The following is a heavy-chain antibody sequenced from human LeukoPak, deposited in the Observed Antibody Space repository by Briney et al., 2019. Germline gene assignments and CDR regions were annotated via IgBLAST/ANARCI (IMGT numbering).Heavy chain of an antibody. Sequence: SETLSLTCAVSGGSISSGGYSWSWIRQPPGKGLEWIGYIYHSGSTYYNPSLKSRVTISVDTSKNQFSLKLSSVTAADTAVYYCARPKEDSTSQKGVWFDPWGQGTLVTVSS. D-gene: IGHD2-2*01. CDR3: ARPKEDSTSQKGVWFDP. J-gene: IGHJ5*02. CDR2: IYHSGST. CDR1: GGSISSGGYS. V-gene: IGHV4-30-2*03.